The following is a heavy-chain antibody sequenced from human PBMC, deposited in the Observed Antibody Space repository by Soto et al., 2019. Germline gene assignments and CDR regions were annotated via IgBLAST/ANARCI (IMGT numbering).Heavy chain of an antibody. CDR2: ISGSGGST. CDR3: VIRKGGIYSSGWPDYYYYMDV. J-gene: IGHJ6*03. D-gene: IGHD6-19*01. Sequence: EVQLLESGGGLVQPGGSLRLSCAASGFTFSSYAMSWVRQAPGKGLEWVSAISGSGGSTYYADSVKGRFTISRDNSKNTLYLQMNSLRAEDTAVYYCVIRKGGIYSSGWPDYYYYMDVWGKGTTVTVSS. V-gene: IGHV3-23*01. CDR1: GFTFSSYA.